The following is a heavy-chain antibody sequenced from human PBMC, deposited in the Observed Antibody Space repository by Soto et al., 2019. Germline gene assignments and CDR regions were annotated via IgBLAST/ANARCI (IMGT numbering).Heavy chain of an antibody. J-gene: IGHJ4*02. CDR1: GFTVSTYY. D-gene: IGHD3-10*01. CDR3: ARGRSASSDFDS. Sequence: EVQLVESGGGLVQPGGSLRLSCAASGFTVSTYYMNWVRQAPGEGLEGGSGVYSGGTTYYADSVRGRCTISRDNSKSTLFLQMNSLRAEDTAVYYCARGRSASSDFDSWGQGTLVTVSS. V-gene: IGHV3-66*01. CDR2: VYSGGTT.